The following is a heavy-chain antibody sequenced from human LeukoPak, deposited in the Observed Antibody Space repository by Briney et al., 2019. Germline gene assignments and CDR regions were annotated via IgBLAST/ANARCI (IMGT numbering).Heavy chain of an antibody. J-gene: IGHJ4*02. CDR3: ARGNPGAGHFDY. Sequence: SETLSLTCTASGGSINYYYWMWIRQPPGKGLERIGYIYYSGGTHYNPSLKSRVTMLVDTSKNQFSLKLTAVTAADTAVYYCARGNPGAGHFDYWGQGSLVTVSS. CDR2: IYYSGGT. V-gene: IGHV4-59*01. CDR1: GGSINYYY. D-gene: IGHD7-27*01.